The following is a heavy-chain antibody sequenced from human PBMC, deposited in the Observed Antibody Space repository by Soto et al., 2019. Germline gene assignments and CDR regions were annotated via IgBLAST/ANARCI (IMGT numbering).Heavy chain of an antibody. CDR2: IIPISGTT. CDR1: GGTFSTHA. V-gene: IGHV1-69*13. J-gene: IGHJ6*02. CDR3: ARGYCSGGDCYSGMDV. Sequence: SVKVSCKASGGTFSTHAIIWVRQAPGHGLEWMGGIIPISGTTYYTQKFQGRVTITADEPTSTAFMELSSLKSDDTAVFYCARGYCSGGDCYSGMDVWGQGTMVTVSS. D-gene: IGHD2-15*01.